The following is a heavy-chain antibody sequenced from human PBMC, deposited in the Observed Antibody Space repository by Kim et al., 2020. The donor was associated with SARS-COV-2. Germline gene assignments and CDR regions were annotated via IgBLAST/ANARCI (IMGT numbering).Heavy chain of an antibody. J-gene: IGHJ4*02. V-gene: IGHV3-33*01. Sequence: YYADSVKGRFTISRDNSRSTLYLQMNSLRAEDTAVYYCARVNYTSSWYADYWGQGTLVTVSS. CDR3: ARVNYTSSWYADY. D-gene: IGHD6-13*01.